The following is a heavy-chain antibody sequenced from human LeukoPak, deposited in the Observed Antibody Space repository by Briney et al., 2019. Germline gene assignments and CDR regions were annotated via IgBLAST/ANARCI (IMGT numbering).Heavy chain of an antibody. J-gene: IGHJ4*02. CDR1: GFTFSSYG. CDR3: ARSRSGSLSLAY. CDR2: INPNSGGT. V-gene: IGHV1-2*02. Sequence: GGSLRLSCAASGFTFSSYGMHWVRQAPGQGLEWMGWINPNSGGTNYAQKFQGRVTMTRDTSINTAYMELSRLRSDDTAVYYCARSRSGSLSLAYWGQGTLVTVSS. D-gene: IGHD3-10*01.